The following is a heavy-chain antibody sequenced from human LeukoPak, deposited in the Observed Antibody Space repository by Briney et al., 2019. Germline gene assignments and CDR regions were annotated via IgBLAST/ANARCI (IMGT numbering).Heavy chain of an antibody. Sequence: SGGSLRLSCAASGFTFSSYGMHWVRQAPGKGLEWVAVIWYDGSNKYYADSVKGRFTISRDNSKNTLYLQMNSLRAEDTAVYYCAKGSYCSSTSCPPSYYYYGMDVWGQGTTVTVSS. CDR3: AKGSYCSSTSCPPSYYYYGMDV. J-gene: IGHJ6*02. V-gene: IGHV3-33*06. CDR1: GFTFSSYG. D-gene: IGHD2-2*01. CDR2: IWYDGSNK.